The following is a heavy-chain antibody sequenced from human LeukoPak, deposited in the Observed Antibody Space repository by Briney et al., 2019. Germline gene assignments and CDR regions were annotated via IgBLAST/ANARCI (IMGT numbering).Heavy chain of an antibody. CDR1: GGTFTSYG. CDR2: IIPIFGIT. D-gene: IGHD2-15*01. CDR3: ARDNGWQYCSGGSRYLLDY. J-gene: IGHJ4*02. Sequence: SVKVSCKASGGTFTSYGISWVRQAPGQGLEWMGGIIPIFGITNYAQKFQGRVTITSDKSTSTAYMELNRLRSKGRAVYYCARDNGWQYCSGGSRYLLDYWGQGTLVTVSS. V-gene: IGHV1-69*17.